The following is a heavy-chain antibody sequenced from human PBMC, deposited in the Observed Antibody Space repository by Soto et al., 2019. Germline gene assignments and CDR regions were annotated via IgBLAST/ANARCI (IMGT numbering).Heavy chain of an antibody. CDR2: ISAHNGNT. Sequence: QVHLVQSGAEVKKPVASVQVSCKGSGYIFTTYGITWVRQAPGQGLEWMGWISAHNGNTNYAQKLQGRVTVTRDTSTSTAYMELRNLRSDDTAVYYCARGRYGDYWGQGALVTVSS. V-gene: IGHV1-18*01. CDR3: ARGRYGDY. J-gene: IGHJ4*02. D-gene: IGHD1-1*01. CDR1: GYIFTTYG.